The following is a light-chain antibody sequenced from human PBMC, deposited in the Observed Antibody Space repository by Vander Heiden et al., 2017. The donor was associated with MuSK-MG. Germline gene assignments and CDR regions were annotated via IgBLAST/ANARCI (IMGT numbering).Light chain of an antibody. CDR1: QDISTS. CDR2: AAS. CDR3: QQAISFPIT. Sequence: IQMTQSPSSVSASVGDRVTITCRASQDISTSLVWYQQKPGKAPKALIYAASTLQSGVPSRFSGSGSGTDFTLTISSLQPEDFATYFCQQAISFPITFGQGTELDI. V-gene: IGKV1-12*01. J-gene: IGKJ2*01.